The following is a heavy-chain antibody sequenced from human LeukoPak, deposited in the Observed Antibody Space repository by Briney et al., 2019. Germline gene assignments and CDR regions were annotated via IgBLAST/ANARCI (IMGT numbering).Heavy chain of an antibody. CDR1: GGAISGYY. J-gene: IGHJ4*02. CDR3: ARGRFNLDS. CDR2: IYYSGST. D-gene: IGHD3-10*01. V-gene: IGHV4-59*01. Sequence: SETLSLTCTVSGGAISGYYWSWIRQPPGKGLEWIGYIYYSGSTNYNPSLKSRVTISVDTSKNQFFLKLSSVTAADTAVYYCARGRFNLDSWGQGTLVTVSS.